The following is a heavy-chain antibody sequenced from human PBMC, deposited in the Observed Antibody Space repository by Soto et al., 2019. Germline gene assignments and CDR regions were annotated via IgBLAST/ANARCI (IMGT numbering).Heavy chain of an antibody. CDR1: GGSINSGGYC. CDR3: SRGIAV. CDR2: MSYGAST. D-gene: IGHD6-13*01. V-gene: IGHV4-31*01. Sequence: QVQLQESGPGLVKPSQTLSLTCTVSGGSINSGGYCWRWIRQHPGKGLDWIGCMSYGASTSYNPSLNSPDTFLIATPTHRFAPKPTCPTAGSRVRYYCSRGIAVWGQGALITVSS. J-gene: IGHJ4*02.